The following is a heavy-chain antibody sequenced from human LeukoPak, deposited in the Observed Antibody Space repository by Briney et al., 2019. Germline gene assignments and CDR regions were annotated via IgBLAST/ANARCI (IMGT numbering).Heavy chain of an antibody. CDR3: AAGDNLDY. J-gene: IGHJ4*02. D-gene: IGHD2-21*01. CDR1: GFTFTNSW. Sequence: GGSLRLSCVASGFTFTNSWMYWVRQAPGKGLEGVANIKKDGSGESYVDSVKGRFTISRDNVESSLYLQMNSLRAEDTAVYFCAAGDNLDYWGQGTLVTVSS. V-gene: IGHV3-7*03. CDR2: IKKDGSGE.